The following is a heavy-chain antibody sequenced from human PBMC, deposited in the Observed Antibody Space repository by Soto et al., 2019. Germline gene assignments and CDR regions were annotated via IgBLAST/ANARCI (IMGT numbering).Heavy chain of an antibody. Sequence: GGSLRLSFTAFGFGFSTPAMSWVRQAPGKGLEWVSSISRGGTTTFYAASVEGRFTISRDKSKNTLYLQMNSLRADDTAVYYCAREGGSIGGWFGRKFDSWGQGTQVTVSS. V-gene: IGHV3-23*01. CDR3: AREGGSIGGWFGRKFDS. CDR2: ISRGGTTT. D-gene: IGHD6-19*01. CDR1: GFGFSTPA. J-gene: IGHJ4*02.